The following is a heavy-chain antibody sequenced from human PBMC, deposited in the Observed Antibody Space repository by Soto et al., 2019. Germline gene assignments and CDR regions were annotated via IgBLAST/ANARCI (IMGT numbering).Heavy chain of an antibody. V-gene: IGHV4-31*03. J-gene: IGHJ4*02. CDR2: IYHTGST. CDR1: GGSVTGGGYY. Sequence: SETLSLTCSVSGGSVTGGGYYWSWIRQLPGKGLEWIGYIYHTGSTFYNPSLKSRVTISLDTSKSQFSLKLTSVTAADTAMYYCGGSPARSMFDYWGQGSPVTVSS. CDR3: GGSPARSMFDY. D-gene: IGHD3-16*01.